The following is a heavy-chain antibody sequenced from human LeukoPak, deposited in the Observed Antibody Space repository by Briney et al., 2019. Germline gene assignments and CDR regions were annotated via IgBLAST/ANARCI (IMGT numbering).Heavy chain of an antibody. V-gene: IGHV1-69-2*01. CDR1: GYTFTDYY. J-gene: IGHJ5*02. CDR2: VDPEDGET. Sequence: GASVKVSCKASGYTFTDYYMHWVQQAPGKGLEWMGRVDPEDGETIYAEKFQGRVTITADTSTDTAYMELSSLRSGDTAVYYCATDRSRNPWGQGTLVTVSS. CDR3: ATDRSRNP.